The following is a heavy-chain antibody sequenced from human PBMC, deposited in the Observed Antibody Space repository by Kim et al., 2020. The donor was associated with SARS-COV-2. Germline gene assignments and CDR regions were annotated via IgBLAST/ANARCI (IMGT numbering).Heavy chain of an antibody. CDR3: ARTSITGTTDYFDY. CDR2: IYTSGST. J-gene: IGHJ4*02. Sequence: SETLSLTCTVSGGSVSSGSYYWSWIRQPAGKGLERIGRIYTSGSTNYNPSLKSRVTISVDTSNNQFSLMLSSVTAPDPAVYYCARTSITGTTDYFDYWGQGTLVIVSS. D-gene: IGHD1-7*01. V-gene: IGHV4-61*02. CDR1: GGSVSSGSYY.